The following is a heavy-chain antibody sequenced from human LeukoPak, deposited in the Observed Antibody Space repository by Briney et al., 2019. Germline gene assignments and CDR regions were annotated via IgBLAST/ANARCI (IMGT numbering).Heavy chain of an antibody. CDR1: GYTFPSYA. Sequence: GASVKVSCKASGYTFPSYAMHWVRQAPGQRLEWMGWINVGNGNTKYAQKFQGRVTITRDTSASTAYMELSSLRSEDTAVYYCARWGWFGELLSGTWYYGMDVWGQGTTVTVSS. CDR2: INVGNGNT. CDR3: ARWGWFGELLSGTWYYGMDV. J-gene: IGHJ6*02. D-gene: IGHD3-10*01. V-gene: IGHV1-3*01.